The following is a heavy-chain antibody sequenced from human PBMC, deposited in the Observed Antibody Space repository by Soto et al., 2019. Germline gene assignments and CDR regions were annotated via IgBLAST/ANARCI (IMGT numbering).Heavy chain of an antibody. CDR3: ARATGTLRSRNCDY. J-gene: IGHJ4*02. D-gene: IGHD1-1*01. CDR2: IYHTGSN. V-gene: IGHV4-31*03. CDR1: GGPISPVAHY. Sequence: TLLPTCCLSGGPISPVAHYRTWILQRPSKGQEWVGSIYHTGSNYYCKAHRSRLSMSVDTSKSQLSLRLSSGTAADTAVYYCARATGTLRSRNCDYWGQGSLVTV.